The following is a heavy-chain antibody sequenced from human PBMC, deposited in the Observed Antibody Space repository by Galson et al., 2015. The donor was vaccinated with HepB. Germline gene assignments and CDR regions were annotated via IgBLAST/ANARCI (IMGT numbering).Heavy chain of an antibody. J-gene: IGHJ6*02. CDR1: GFIFSSHD. Sequence: SLRLSCAASGFIFSSHDMNWVRQAPGKGLEWVSSITSSSNYLYYADSVKGRFTISRDNAKNSLYLQMNSLRAEDTAVYYCARDSSYYDFWGGRDDYYYGMDVWGQGTTVTVSS. CDR3: ARDSSYYDFWGGRDDYYYGMDV. D-gene: IGHD3-3*01. CDR2: ITSSSNYL. V-gene: IGHV3-21*01.